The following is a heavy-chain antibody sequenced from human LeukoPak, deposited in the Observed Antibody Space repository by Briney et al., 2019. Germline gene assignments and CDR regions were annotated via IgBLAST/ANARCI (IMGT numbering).Heavy chain of an antibody. CDR1: GFTFGYHA. D-gene: IGHD2-2*01. Sequence: PGGSLRLSCTASGFTFGYHAINWVRQAPGRGLEWVGFIRSQAYSRTTEYATAVKDRFTRSRDDSKSIEYLQMNRLKNEDTAVYYCTRDIVSISQPYYFDYWGQGTLVTVSS. CDR2: IRSQAYSRTT. J-gene: IGHJ4*02. CDR3: TRDIVSISQPYYFDY. V-gene: IGHV3-49*04.